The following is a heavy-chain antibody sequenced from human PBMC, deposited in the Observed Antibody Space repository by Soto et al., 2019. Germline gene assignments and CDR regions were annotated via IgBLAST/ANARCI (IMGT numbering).Heavy chain of an antibody. J-gene: IGHJ4*02. Sequence: QVQLQESGPGLVKPSQTLSLTCTVSGGSISSGGYYWSWIRQHPGKGLEWIGYIYYSGTTYYNPSLKSRVTISVDTSKNQFSLKLSSVTAADTAVYYCASEGMGFDYDYGKLGAFDYWGQGTLVTVSS. D-gene: IGHD3-16*01. CDR2: IYYSGTT. CDR1: GGSISSGGYY. V-gene: IGHV4-31*03. CDR3: ASEGMGFDYDYGKLGAFDY.